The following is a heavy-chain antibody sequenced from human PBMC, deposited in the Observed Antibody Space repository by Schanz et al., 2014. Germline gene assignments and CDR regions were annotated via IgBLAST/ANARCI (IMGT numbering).Heavy chain of an antibody. V-gene: IGHV3-33*01. CDR2: ISYDGSFK. D-gene: IGHD7-27*01. CDR3: ARELPGVVAFDS. Sequence: QVQLVESGGGVVQPGRSLRLSCAASGFSFGSHGMHWVRQAPGKGLEWVAVISYDGSFKNYADSVRGRITMSRDNSKNTMYLQINNLRADDTAVYYCARELPGVVAFDSCGRGTMVTVSS. J-gene: IGHJ3*01. CDR1: GFSFGSHG.